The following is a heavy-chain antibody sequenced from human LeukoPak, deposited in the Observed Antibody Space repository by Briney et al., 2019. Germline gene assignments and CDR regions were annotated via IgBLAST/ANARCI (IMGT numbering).Heavy chain of an antibody. Sequence: GGSLRHSCAASGFTFSTSEMNSVRQAPEEGLERVSYISSSGGSIFYADSVKGRFTISRDNAKNSLYLQMTSLRAEDTAVYYCARESPGGYWGQEPWSPSPQ. CDR2: ISSSGGSI. CDR3: ARESPGGY. J-gene: IGHJ4*01. D-gene: IGHD3-10*01. CDR1: GFTFSTSE. V-gene: IGHV3-48*03.